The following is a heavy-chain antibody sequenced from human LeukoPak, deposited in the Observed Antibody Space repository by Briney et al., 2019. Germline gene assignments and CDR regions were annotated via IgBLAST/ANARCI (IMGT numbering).Heavy chain of an antibody. D-gene: IGHD1-26*01. CDR2: IYPGDSDT. Sequence: GESLKISCEGPGYSFTSYWIGWVRQMPGRGLEWMGIIYPGDSDTRYSPPFQGQVTISADKAISTAYLQWSSLKASDTAMYYCARHGSRRTIGAFDIWGQGTMVTVSS. CDR1: GYSFTSYW. J-gene: IGHJ3*02. V-gene: IGHV5-51*01. CDR3: ARHGSRRTIGAFDI.